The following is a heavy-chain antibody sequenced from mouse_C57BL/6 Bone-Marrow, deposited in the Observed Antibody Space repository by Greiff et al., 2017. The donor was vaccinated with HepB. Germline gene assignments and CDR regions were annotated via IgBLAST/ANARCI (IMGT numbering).Heavy chain of an antibody. CDR3: APITTVVDPLYYFDY. CDR2: IYPRSGNT. D-gene: IGHD1-1*01. V-gene: IGHV1-81*01. J-gene: IGHJ2*01. CDR1: GYTFTSYG. Sequence: QVQLKESGAELARPGASVKLSCKASGYTFTSYGISWVKQRTGQGLEWIGEIYPRSGNTYYNEKFKGKATLTADKSSSTAYMALRSLTSEDSAVYFCAPITTVVDPLYYFDYWGQGTTLTVSS.